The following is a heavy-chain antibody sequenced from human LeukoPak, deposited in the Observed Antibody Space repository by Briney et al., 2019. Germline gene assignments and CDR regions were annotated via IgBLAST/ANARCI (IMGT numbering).Heavy chain of an antibody. V-gene: IGHV1-69*05. Sequence: GASVKVSCKASGGTFSSYAISWVRQAPGQGLEWMGRIIPIFGTANYAQKFQGRVTITTDESTSTAHMELSSLRSEDTAVYYCAARGGVRGVISFYWGQGTLVTVSS. D-gene: IGHD3-10*01. CDR3: AARGGVRGVISFY. CDR2: IIPIFGTA. CDR1: GGTFSSYA. J-gene: IGHJ4*02.